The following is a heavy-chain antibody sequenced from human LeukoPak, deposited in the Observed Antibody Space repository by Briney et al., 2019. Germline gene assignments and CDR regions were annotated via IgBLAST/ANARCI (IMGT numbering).Heavy chain of an antibody. V-gene: IGHV3-66*01. CDR3: ARARGGAWFRLNN. Sequence: GGSLRLSCAASGFTVSSNYMGWVRQAPGKGLEWVSVIYSGGSTYYADSVKGRFTISRDNSKNTLYLQMNSLRAEDTAVYYCARARGGAWFRLNNWGQGTLVTVSS. D-gene: IGHD3-9*01. J-gene: IGHJ4*02. CDR2: IYSGGST. CDR1: GFTVSSNY.